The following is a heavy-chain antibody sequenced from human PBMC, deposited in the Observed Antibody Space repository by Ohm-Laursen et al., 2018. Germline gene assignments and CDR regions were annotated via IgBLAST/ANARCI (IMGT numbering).Heavy chain of an antibody. D-gene: IGHD6-13*01. CDR3: AKDLGSWDYYYYYGMDV. V-gene: IGHV3-30*18. CDR2: ISYDGSNK. J-gene: IGHJ6*02. CDR1: GFTFSNYG. Sequence: SLRLSCAASGFTFSNYGYAMHWVRQAPGKGLEWVAVISYDGSNKYYADSVKGRFTISRDNSKNTLYLQMNSLRAEDTAVYYCAKDLGSWDYYYYYGMDVWGQGTTVTVSS.